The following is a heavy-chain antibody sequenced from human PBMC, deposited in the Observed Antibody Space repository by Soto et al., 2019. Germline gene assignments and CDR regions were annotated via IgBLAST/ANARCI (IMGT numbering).Heavy chain of an antibody. CDR3: ARLPSRHLVDY. J-gene: IGHJ4*02. Sequence: NPSETLSLTSTVSGSSINSRGYYWGWIRQPPGKGLEWIGSMFYGVSTYYNPSLKSRVTVSVDTSKNQFSLNLRSVTAADTAVYYCARLPSRHLVDYWGQGTLVTVS. D-gene: IGHD3-3*02. CDR1: GSSINSRGYY. CDR2: MFYGVST. V-gene: IGHV4-39*01.